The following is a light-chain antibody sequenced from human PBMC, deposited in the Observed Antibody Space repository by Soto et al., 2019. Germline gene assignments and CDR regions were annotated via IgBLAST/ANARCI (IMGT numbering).Light chain of an antibody. CDR2: GAS. Sequence: EIVLTQSPGPLSVSPGERATLSCRASQSVSSSYLAWYQQKPGQAPRLLIYGASSRATGIPDRFSGSGSGTDFTLTISRLEPEDFAVYYCQQYGSSPQTFGQGTKVDIK. CDR1: QSVSSSY. CDR3: QQYGSSPQT. V-gene: IGKV3-20*01. J-gene: IGKJ1*01.